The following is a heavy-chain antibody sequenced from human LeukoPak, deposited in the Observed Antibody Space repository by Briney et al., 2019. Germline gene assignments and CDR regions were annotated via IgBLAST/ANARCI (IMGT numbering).Heavy chain of an antibody. CDR2: IIPIFGTA. CDR3: TTDGAQYCSSTSCYGYYCYGMDV. V-gene: IGHV1-69*05. Sequence: EASVKVSCKASGGTFSSYAISWVRQAPGQGLEWMGGIIPIFGTANYAQKFQGRVTITTDESTSTAYMELSSLRSEDTAVYYCTTDGAQYCSSTSCYGYYCYGMDVWGQGTTVTVSS. D-gene: IGHD2-2*01. J-gene: IGHJ6*02. CDR1: GGTFSSYA.